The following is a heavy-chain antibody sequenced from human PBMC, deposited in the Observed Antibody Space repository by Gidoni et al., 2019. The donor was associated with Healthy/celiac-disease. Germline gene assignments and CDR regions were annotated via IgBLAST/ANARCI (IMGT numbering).Heavy chain of an antibody. CDR3: ARRVYYYGSGSYSFDY. CDR1: GYSISSGYY. V-gene: IGHV4-38-2*01. J-gene: IGHJ4*02. CDR2: IYHSGST. Sequence: QVQLQESGPGLVKPSETLSLTCAVSGYSISSGYYWGWIRQPPGKGLEWIGSIYHSGSTYYNPSLKSRVTISVDTSKNQFSLKLSSVTAADTAVYYCARRVYYYGSGSYSFDYWGQGTLVTVSS. D-gene: IGHD3-10*01.